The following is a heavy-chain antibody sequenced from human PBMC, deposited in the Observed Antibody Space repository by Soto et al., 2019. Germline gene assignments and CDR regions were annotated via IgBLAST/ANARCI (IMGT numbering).Heavy chain of an antibody. CDR1: GYTFTSYG. J-gene: IGHJ4*02. V-gene: IGHV1-3*01. D-gene: IGHD3-22*01. CDR3: ARGGYFDSSNYLAY. Sequence: QVQLVQSGAEVKNPGASVKVSCKASGYTFTSYGINWVRQAPGRGLEWMGWINPGNGNTKYSQQFQGRVIIDRDTSASTAYMELSSLRSEDTAVYYCARGGYFDSSNYLAYWGLGTLVTVSS. CDR2: INPGNGNT.